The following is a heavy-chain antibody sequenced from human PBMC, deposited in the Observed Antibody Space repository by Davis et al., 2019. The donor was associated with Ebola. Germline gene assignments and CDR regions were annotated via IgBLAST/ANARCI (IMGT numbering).Heavy chain of an antibody. CDR2: IYYSGST. J-gene: IGHJ5*02. Sequence: SQTLSLTCAVYGGSISSYYWSWIRQPPGKGLEWIGYIYYSGSTNYNPSLKSRVTISVDTSKNQFSLKLSSVTAADTAVYYCARGLLGYCSGGSCYSGRFDPWGQGTLVTVSS. D-gene: IGHD2-15*01. CDR1: GGSISSYY. V-gene: IGHV4-59*12. CDR3: ARGLLGYCSGGSCYSGRFDP.